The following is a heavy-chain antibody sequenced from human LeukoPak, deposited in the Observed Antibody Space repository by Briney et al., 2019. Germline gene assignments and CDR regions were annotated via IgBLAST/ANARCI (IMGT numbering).Heavy chain of an antibody. J-gene: IGHJ4*02. D-gene: IGHD3-3*01. CDR2: IYPGDSDT. Sequence: GESLKISCQASGYSFMTYWIGWVRQMPGKGLEWMAIIYPGDSDTRYSPSFQGQVTISADKSISTAYLQWSSLKASDTAMYYCARRAYYDFWSGYYTADFDYWGQGTLVTVSS. CDR1: GYSFMTYW. CDR3: ARRAYYDFWSGYYTADFDY. V-gene: IGHV5-51*01.